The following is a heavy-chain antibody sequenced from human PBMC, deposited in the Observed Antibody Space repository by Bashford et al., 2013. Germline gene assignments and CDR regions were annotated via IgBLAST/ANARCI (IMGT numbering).Heavy chain of an antibody. J-gene: IGHJ4*02. Sequence: SETLSLTCTVSGGSISSYYWSWIRQPPGKGLEWIGYIYYSGSTNYNPSLKSRVTISVDTSKNQFSLKLRSVTAADTAVYYCARVYTTNRVDFWGQGTLVTVSS. CDR3: ARVYTTNRVDF. D-gene: IGHD2-2*02. CDR2: IYYSGST. CDR1: GGSISSYY. V-gene: IGHV4-59*01.